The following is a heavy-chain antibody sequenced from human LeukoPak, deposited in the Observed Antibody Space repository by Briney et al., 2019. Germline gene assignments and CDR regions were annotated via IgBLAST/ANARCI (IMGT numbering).Heavy chain of an antibody. D-gene: IGHD3-10*01. Sequence: GASVKVSCKASGYTYSTYGISWVRQAPGQGLKWMGWINGYKGNTNYAQKLQGRVTMTTDTSTSTAYMELRSLRSDDTAVYYCARDSGERGSGSYLIAYWGQGTLVTVSS. CDR3: ARDSGERGSGSYLIAY. CDR1: GYTYSTYG. J-gene: IGHJ4*02. V-gene: IGHV1-18*01. CDR2: INGYKGNT.